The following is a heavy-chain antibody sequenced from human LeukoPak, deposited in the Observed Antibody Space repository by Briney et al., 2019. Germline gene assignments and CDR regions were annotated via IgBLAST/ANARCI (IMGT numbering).Heavy chain of an antibody. J-gene: IGHJ4*02. Sequence: PGGSLRLSCAASGFTFSSYGMHWVRQAPGKGLEWVAVISYDGSNKYYADSVKGRFTISRDNSKNTLYLQMNSLRAEDTAVYYCAKLPVEQQLVFDYWGQGTLVTVSS. CDR3: AKLPVEQQLVFDY. V-gene: IGHV3-30*18. CDR1: GFTFSSYG. CDR2: ISYDGSNK. D-gene: IGHD6-13*01.